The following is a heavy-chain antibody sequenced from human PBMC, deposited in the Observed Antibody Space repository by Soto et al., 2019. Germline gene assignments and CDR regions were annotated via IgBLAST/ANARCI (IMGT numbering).Heavy chain of an antibody. CDR2: MKDGGST. V-gene: IGHV3-53*01. Sequence: GGSLRLSCAASGFSVGSNFMTWVRQAPGKGLEWVSVMKDGGSTNYADSVKGRFTISRDNAKNLVYLQMNSLRAEDTAAYYCAREEWFFDYWGQGTLVTVSS. J-gene: IGHJ4*02. CDR3: AREEWFFDY. D-gene: IGHD3-3*01. CDR1: GFSVGSNF.